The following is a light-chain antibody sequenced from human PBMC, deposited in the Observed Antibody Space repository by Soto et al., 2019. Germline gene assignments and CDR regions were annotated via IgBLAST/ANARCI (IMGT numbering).Light chain of an antibody. J-gene: IGKJ1*01. CDR2: AAS. V-gene: IGKV1-6*01. CDR3: LQDYDCPRT. Sequence: AIQMTQSPSSLSASVGDRVTITCRASQAIRNDLGWYQQKPGKAPKLLVYAASSLQSGVPSRFSGSGSGTDFTLTISTLQPADFATYYCLQDYDCPRTFGQGTKVDIK. CDR1: QAIRND.